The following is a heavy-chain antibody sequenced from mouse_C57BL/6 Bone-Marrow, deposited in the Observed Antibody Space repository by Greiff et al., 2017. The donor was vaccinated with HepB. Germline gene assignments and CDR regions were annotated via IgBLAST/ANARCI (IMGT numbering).Heavy chain of an antibody. Sequence: VQLQQSGPELVKPGASVKISCKASGYTFTDYYMNWVKQSHGKSLEWIGDINPNNGGTSYNQKFKGKATLTVDKSSSTAYMELRSLTSEDSAVYYWARSYYGKGDYWGQGTTLTVSA. CDR2: INPNNGGT. J-gene: IGHJ2*01. CDR3: ARSYYGKGDY. CDR1: GYTFTDYY. D-gene: IGHD2-1*01. V-gene: IGHV1-26*01.